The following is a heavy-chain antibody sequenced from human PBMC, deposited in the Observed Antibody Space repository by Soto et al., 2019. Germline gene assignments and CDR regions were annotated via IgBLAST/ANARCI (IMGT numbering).Heavy chain of an antibody. CDR3: ARGYCSSTSCYSSGGMDV. V-gene: IGHV1-2*04. J-gene: IGHJ6*02. D-gene: IGHD2-2*02. CDR1: GYTFTGYY. Sequence: GASVKVSCKASGYTFTGYYMHWVRQAPGQGLEWMGWINPNSGGTNYAQKFQGWVTMTRDTSISTAYMELSRLRSDDTAVYYCARGYCSSTSCYSSGGMDVWGXXTTVTV. CDR2: INPNSGGT.